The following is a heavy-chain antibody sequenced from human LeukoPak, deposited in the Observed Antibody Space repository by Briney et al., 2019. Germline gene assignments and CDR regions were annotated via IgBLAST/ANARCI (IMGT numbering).Heavy chain of an antibody. V-gene: IGHV3-7*01. J-gene: IGHJ4*02. CDR2: INHVGSED. D-gene: IGHD1-26*01. Sequence: GGSLRLSCAASGFTFSTYYMSWVRQAPGKGLEWVANINHVGSEDNYVGSVKGRFTISRDNAKNSLFLQMDSLRVEDTAVYYCARDIGHLDCWGQGALVTVSS. CDR3: ARDIGHLDC. CDR1: GFTFSTYY.